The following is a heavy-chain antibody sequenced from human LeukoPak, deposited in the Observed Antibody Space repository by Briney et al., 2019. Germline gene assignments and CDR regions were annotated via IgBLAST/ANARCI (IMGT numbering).Heavy chain of an antibody. CDR1: GGSISSYY. D-gene: IGHD6-13*01. CDR3: ARGDTSSWYWAFGY. Sequence: SETLSLTCTVSGGSISSYYWSWIRQPPGKGLEWIGYISYSGNTNYNPSLKSRVTISLDTSKNQFSLYLSSVTAADTAVYYCARGDTSSWYWAFGYWGQGTLVTVSS. V-gene: IGHV4-59*01. J-gene: IGHJ4*02. CDR2: ISYSGNT.